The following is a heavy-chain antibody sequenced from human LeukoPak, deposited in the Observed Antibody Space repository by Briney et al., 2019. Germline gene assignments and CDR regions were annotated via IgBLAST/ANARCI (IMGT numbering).Heavy chain of an antibody. Sequence: GGSLRLSCAASGFTFSNAWMSWVRQAPGKGLEWVGRIKSEADGGTTDYAAPVKGRFTISREDSKNTLYLQMNSLKTEDTAVYYCTKIHPAGAFDIWGQGTMVSVSS. D-gene: IGHD5-18*01. J-gene: IGHJ3*02. CDR3: TKIHPAGAFDI. CDR1: GFTFSNAW. CDR2: IKSEADGGTT. V-gene: IGHV3-15*01.